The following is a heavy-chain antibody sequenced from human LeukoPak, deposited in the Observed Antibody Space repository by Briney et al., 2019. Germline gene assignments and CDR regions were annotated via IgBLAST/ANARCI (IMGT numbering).Heavy chain of an antibody. D-gene: IGHD4-11*01. Sequence: ASVKVSCKASGYTFTSYGISWVRQAPGQGLEWMGWISAYNGNTNYAQKLQGRVTMTRDTSISTAYMELSRLRSDDTAVYYCARATVTPYYYYYYYMDVWGKGTTVTVSS. J-gene: IGHJ6*03. CDR1: GYTFTSYG. V-gene: IGHV1-18*01. CDR2: ISAYNGNT. CDR3: ARATVTPYYYYYYYMDV.